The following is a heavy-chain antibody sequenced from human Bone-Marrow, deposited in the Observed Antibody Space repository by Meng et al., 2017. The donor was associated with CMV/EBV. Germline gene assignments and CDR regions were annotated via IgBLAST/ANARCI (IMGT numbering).Heavy chain of an antibody. CDR3: ARELYYYDSSGYFDY. Sequence: SETLSLTCTVSGGSISSYYWSWIRQPPGKGLEWIGYIYYSGSTNYNPSLKIRVTISVDTSKNQFSLKLSSVTAADTAVYYCARELYYYDSSGYFDYWGQGTLVTVSS. CDR1: GGSISSYY. J-gene: IGHJ4*02. V-gene: IGHV4-59*01. D-gene: IGHD3-22*01. CDR2: IYYSGST.